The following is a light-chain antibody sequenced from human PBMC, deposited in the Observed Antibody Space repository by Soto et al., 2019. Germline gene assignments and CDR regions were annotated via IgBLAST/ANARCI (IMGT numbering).Light chain of an antibody. CDR2: GAS. CDR1: QSVSSAS. CDR3: QQRGKWPST. V-gene: IGKV3D-20*02. Sequence: EIVLTQSPGSLSLSPGDRATLSCRASQSVSSASLAWYQQRPGQAPRLLIYGASNRATGMPDRFSGSGSGTDFTLTISRLEPEDFAVYYCQQRGKWPSTFGPGTKVEMK. J-gene: IGKJ2*02.